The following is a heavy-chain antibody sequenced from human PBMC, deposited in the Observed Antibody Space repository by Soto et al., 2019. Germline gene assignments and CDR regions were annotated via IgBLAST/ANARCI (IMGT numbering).Heavy chain of an antibody. CDR1: GFTVHVST. D-gene: IGHD6-6*01. J-gene: IGHJ4*02. CDR2: ISIKPNNYAT. V-gene: IGHV3-73*01. CDR3: VRAYEYSNYYFDY. Sequence: PGESLKISCVGSGFTVHVSTMHWVRQASGKGLEWIGLISIKPNNYATVYAASVTGRFTISRDDSNNTAYLQMNSLKTEDTAVYYCVRAYEYSNYYFDYWGRGTLVTVSS.